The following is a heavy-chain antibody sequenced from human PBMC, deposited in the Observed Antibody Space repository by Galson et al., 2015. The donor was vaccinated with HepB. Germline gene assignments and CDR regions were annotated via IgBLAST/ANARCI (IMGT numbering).Heavy chain of an antibody. CDR1: GFTFSSYG. D-gene: IGHD1-1*01. CDR2: ISYDGSNK. Sequence: SLRLSCAASGFTFSSYGMHWVRQAPGKGLEWVAVISYDGSNKYYADSVKGRFTISRDNSKNTLYLQMNSLRAEDTAVYYCAKGTTGTTRGEGYYYYYGMDVWGQGTTVTVSS. V-gene: IGHV3-30*18. J-gene: IGHJ6*02. CDR3: AKGTTGTTRGEGYYYYYGMDV.